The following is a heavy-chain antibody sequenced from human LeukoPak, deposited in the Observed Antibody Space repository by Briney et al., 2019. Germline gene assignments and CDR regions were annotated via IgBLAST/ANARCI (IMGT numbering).Heavy chain of an antibody. Sequence: GGSLRLSCAASGFTFSSYGMHWVRQAPGKGLEWVSSISSSSSYIYYADSVKGRFTISRDNAKNSLYLQMNSLRAEDTAVYYCASLSSSWYDNWFDPWGQGTLVTVSS. CDR1: GFTFSSYG. CDR3: ASLSSSWYDNWFDP. J-gene: IGHJ5*02. V-gene: IGHV3-21*01. D-gene: IGHD6-13*01. CDR2: ISSSSSYI.